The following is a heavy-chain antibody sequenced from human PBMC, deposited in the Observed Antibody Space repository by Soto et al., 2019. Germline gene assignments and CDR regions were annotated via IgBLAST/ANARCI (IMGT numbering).Heavy chain of an antibody. CDR3: ARGLTGYSSIWYPQGYHYYGMAV. Sequence: ASVKVSCKASGYTFTSYYMHWVRQAPGQGLEWMGIINPSGGSTSYAQKFQGRVTMTRDTSTSTVYMELSSLRSEDTAVYYCARGLTGYSSIWYPQGYHYYGMAVWGQGNTVTV. D-gene: IGHD6-13*01. CDR2: INPSGGST. J-gene: IGHJ6*02. CDR1: GYTFTSYY. V-gene: IGHV1-46*01.